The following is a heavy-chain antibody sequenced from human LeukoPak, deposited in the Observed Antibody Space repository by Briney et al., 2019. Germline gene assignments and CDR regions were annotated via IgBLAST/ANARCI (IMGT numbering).Heavy chain of an antibody. Sequence: SEPLSLTCTVSGGSISSYYWSWIRQPPGKGLEWIGYIYYSGSTNHNPSLRSRVTISVDTSKNQSSLKLSSVTAADTAVYYCARVHDFRPDVWGQGTTVTVSS. J-gene: IGHJ6*02. CDR1: GGSISSYY. CDR2: IYYSGST. D-gene: IGHD3-3*01. V-gene: IGHV4-59*01. CDR3: ARVHDFRPDV.